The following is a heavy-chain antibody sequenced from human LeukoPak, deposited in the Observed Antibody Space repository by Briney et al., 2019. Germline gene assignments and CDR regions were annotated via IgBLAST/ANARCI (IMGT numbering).Heavy chain of an antibody. Sequence: SVKVSCKASGGAFSSYTISWVRQAPGQGLEWMGRIIPILGIANYAQKFQGRVTITADKSTSTAYMELSSLRSEDTAVYYCARGAADYDFWSGSMDWFDPWGQGTLVTVSS. CDR2: IIPILGIA. J-gene: IGHJ5*02. CDR3: ARGAADYDFWSGSMDWFDP. D-gene: IGHD3-3*01. V-gene: IGHV1-69*02. CDR1: GGAFSSYT.